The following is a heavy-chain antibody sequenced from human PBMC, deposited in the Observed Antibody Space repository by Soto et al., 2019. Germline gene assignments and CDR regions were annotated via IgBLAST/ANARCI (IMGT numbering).Heavy chain of an antibody. V-gene: IGHV4-34*02. CDR1: GGSFSDYY. Sequence: QVQLQQWGAGLLKPSETLSLTCAVYGGSFSDYYWSWIRQPPGKGLEWIGAINHSGSTIYNPSLKSRVTMSVDTSKIQFSLNLTSVTAADTAVYYCARGGCGGGSCYRPFFSDWRQGTLVTVSS. CDR3: ARGGCGGGSCYRPFFSD. D-gene: IGHD2-15*01. CDR2: INHSGST. J-gene: IGHJ4*02.